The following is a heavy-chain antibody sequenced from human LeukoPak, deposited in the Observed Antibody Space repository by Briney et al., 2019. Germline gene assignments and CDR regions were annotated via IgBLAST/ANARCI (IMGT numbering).Heavy chain of an antibody. CDR2: ISGSGGST. CDR3: AREADPVVVVAATYNWFDP. V-gene: IGHV3-23*01. D-gene: IGHD2-15*01. J-gene: IGHJ5*02. Sequence: GGSLRLSCAASGFTFSSYAMSWVRQAPGKGLEWVSAISGSGGSTYYADSVKGRFTISRDNSKNTLYLQMNSLRAEDTAVYYCAREADPVVVVAATYNWFDPWGQGTLVTVSS. CDR1: GFTFSSYA.